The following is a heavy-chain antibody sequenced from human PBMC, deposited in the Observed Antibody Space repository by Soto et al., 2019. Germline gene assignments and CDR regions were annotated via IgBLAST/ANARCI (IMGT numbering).Heavy chain of an antibody. CDR2: IYYSGST. J-gene: IGHJ5*02. V-gene: IGHV4-59*01. CDR3: ARGFRNGYYDFWSGYWYFDP. D-gene: IGHD3-3*01. Sequence: SETLSLTCTVSGGSISSYYWSWIRQPPGKGLEWIGYIYYSGSTNYNPSLKSRVTISVDTSKNQFSLKLSSVTAADTAVYYCARGFRNGYYDFWSGYWYFDPWGQGALVTVSS. CDR1: GGSISSYY.